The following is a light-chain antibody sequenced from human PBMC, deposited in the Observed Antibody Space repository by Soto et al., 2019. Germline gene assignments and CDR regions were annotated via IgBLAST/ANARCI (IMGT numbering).Light chain of an antibody. CDR2: TTS. J-gene: IGKJ4*01. CDR1: QGINNW. V-gene: IGKV1D-12*01. Sequence: DIQMTQSPSSVSASVGDRVTITCRASQGINNWLAWYQQKPGEPPKLLIYTTSNLQSGVPSRFSVSGSGTDFTLTISSLQPEDFATYYCQQANSFPLTFGGGTKVEIK. CDR3: QQANSFPLT.